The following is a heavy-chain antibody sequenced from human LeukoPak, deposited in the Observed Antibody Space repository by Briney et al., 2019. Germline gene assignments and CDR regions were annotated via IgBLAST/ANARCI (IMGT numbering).Heavy chain of an antibody. CDR3: ARDPSGLVPSLYFDY. CDR1: GFTFSDYY. CDR2: ISSSGSTI. J-gene: IGHJ4*02. Sequence: GGSLRLSCAASGFTFSDYYMSWIRQAPGKGLEWVSYISSSGSTIYYADSVKGRFTISRDNAKNSLYLQMNSLRAEDTAVYYCARDPSGLVPSLYFDYWGQGTLVTVSS. D-gene: IGHD3-10*01. V-gene: IGHV3-11*01.